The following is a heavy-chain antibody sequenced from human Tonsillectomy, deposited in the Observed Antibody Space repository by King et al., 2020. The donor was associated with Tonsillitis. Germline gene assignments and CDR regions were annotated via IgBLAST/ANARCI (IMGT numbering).Heavy chain of an antibody. J-gene: IGHJ6*03. CDR2: ISYSGST. CDR3: ARQSQYQHIYYYYMDV. V-gene: IGHV4-59*08. Sequence: QLQESGPGLVNPSETLSLTCTVSGDSISSYYWSWIRQPPGKGLEWIGYISYSGSTNYNPSLKSRVTMSVDMSKNQFSLKLSSVTAADTAMYYCARQSQYQHIYYYYMDVWGKGTTVAVSS. CDR1: GDSISSYY. D-gene: IGHD2-2*01.